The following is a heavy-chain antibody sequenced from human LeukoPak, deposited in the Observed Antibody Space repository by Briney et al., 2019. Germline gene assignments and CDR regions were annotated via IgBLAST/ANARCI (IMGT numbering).Heavy chain of an antibody. Sequence: ASVKVSCKASGYTFTGYYMHWVRHAPGQGLEWMGWINPNSGGTNYAQKFQGRVTMTRDTSISTAYMELSRLRSDDTAVYYCARVGSPHYYDSSGYYYYWGQGTLVTVSS. CDR3: ARVGSPHYYDSSGYYYY. V-gene: IGHV1-2*02. CDR2: INPNSGGT. CDR1: GYTFTGYY. D-gene: IGHD3-22*01. J-gene: IGHJ4*02.